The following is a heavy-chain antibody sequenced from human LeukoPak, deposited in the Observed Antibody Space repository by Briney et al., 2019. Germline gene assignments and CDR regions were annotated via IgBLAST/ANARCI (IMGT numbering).Heavy chain of an antibody. V-gene: IGHV3-30*18. D-gene: IGHD2-15*01. CDR2: ISYDGSNK. CDR3: AKENHCSGGSCYYFDY. CDR1: GFTFSNYA. J-gene: IGHJ4*02. Sequence: GGSLRLSCAASGFTFSNYAMHWVRQAPGMGLEWVAVISYDGSNKYYADSVKGRFTISRDNSKNTLYLQMNSLRAEDTAVYYCAKENHCSGGSCYYFDYWGQGTLVTVSS.